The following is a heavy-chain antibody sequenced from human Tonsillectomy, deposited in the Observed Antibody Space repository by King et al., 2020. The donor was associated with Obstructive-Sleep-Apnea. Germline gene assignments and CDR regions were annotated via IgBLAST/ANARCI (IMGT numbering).Heavy chain of an antibody. J-gene: IGHJ4*02. CDR2: IYYSGRT. CDR3: ASGETYTVVRGPFDY. Sequence: VQLQESGPRLVKTSETLSLTCTVSGGSISGYYWNWIRQPPGKGLEWIGYIYYSGRTNYNPSLESRVTISVDTSKNQFSMKLTSVSAADTAVYFCASGETYTVVRGPFDYWGQGTLVTVSS. D-gene: IGHD4-23*01. CDR1: GGSISGYY. V-gene: IGHV4-59*01.